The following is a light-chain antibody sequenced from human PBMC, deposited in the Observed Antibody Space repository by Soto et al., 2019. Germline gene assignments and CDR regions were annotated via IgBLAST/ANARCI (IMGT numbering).Light chain of an antibody. CDR3: HQFGSSPPRT. V-gene: IGKV3-20*01. Sequence: EIVLTQSPGTLSLSPGERATLSCRSSQSVTSSSLAWYQQKSGQAPGLLIYDTSRRATGIPDRFSGSGSGTEFTLTISRLDPDDFAVYYCHQFGSSPPRTFGQGTKVEIK. CDR2: DTS. J-gene: IGKJ1*01. CDR1: QSVTSSS.